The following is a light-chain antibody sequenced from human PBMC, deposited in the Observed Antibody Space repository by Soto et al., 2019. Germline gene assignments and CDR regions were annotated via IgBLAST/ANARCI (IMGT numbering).Light chain of an antibody. V-gene: IGKV1-5*01. CDR3: QQYNSYSRT. CDR1: QSISSW. Sequence: IQMTQFPSILSSSVGDSVTITFRASQSISSWLAWYQQKPGKAPKLLIYDASGLESGVPSRFSGSGSGTEFTLTISSLQPDDFATYYCQQYNSYSRTFGQGTKVDIK. CDR2: DAS. J-gene: IGKJ1*01.